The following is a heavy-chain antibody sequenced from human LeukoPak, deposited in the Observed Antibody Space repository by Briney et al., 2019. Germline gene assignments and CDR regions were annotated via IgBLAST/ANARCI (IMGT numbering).Heavy chain of an antibody. CDR3: APDACGGSCYSFDS. J-gene: IGHJ4*02. Sequence: GASVSPSCPASGLIFSVSYMTWVLPPPGKGLHLLALISYDGSNYQFADSVKGRFTVSRDNSKTTLYLQMNSLRPEDTALYYCAPDACGGSCYSFDSWGQGTLVTVSS. CDR2: ISYDGSNY. D-gene: IGHD2-15*01. CDR1: GLIFSVSY. V-gene: IGHV3-30*03.